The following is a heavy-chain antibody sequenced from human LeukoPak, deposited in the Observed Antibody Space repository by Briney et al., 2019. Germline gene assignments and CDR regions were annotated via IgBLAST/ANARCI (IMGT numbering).Heavy chain of an antibody. D-gene: IGHD2-15*01. CDR1: GGTFSSYA. CDR2: IIPIFGTA. CDR3: ARDGDCSGGSCYSGGYY. V-gene: IGHV1-69*01. Sequence: SVKVSRKASGGTFSSYAISWVRQAPGQGLEWMGGIIPIFGTANYAQKFQGRVTITADESTSTAYMELSSLRSEDTAVYYCARDGDCSGGSCYSGGYYWGQGTLVTVSS. J-gene: IGHJ4*02.